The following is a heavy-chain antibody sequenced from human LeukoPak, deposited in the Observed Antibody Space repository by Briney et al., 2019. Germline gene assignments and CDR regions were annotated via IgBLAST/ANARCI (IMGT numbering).Heavy chain of an antibody. Sequence: ASVKVSCKASGGTFSSYGISWVRQAPGQGLEWMGWISAYNGNTNYAQKLQGRVTMTTDTSTSTAYMELRSLRSDDTAVYYCAREVTDLNTSWLVLDAYYFDYWGQGTLVTVSS. J-gene: IGHJ4*02. CDR3: AREVTDLNTSWLVLDAYYFDY. D-gene: IGHD6-19*01. CDR2: ISAYNGNT. V-gene: IGHV1-18*01. CDR1: GGTFSSYG.